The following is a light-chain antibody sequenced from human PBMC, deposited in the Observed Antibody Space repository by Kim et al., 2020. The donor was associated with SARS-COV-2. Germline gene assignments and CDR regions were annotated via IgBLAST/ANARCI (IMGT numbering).Light chain of an antibody. Sequence: ASVGDRVTITCRASQGIRNDLVWYQQRPGKAPKLLIYGAFSLQTGVPSRFSGSGSATDFTLTISSLQPEDIATYFCLQDYRYPRTFGQGTRLEIK. J-gene: IGKJ5*01. V-gene: IGKV1-6*01. CDR3: LQDYRYPRT. CDR2: GAF. CDR1: QGIRND.